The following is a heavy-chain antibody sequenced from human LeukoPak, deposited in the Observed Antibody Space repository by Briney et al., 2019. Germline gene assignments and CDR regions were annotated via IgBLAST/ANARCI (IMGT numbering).Heavy chain of an antibody. CDR3: AREGNDYDFWSGQLPDY. Sequence: GGSLRLSCAASGFTVSSNYMSWVRQAPGKGLEWVANIKQDGSEKYYVDSVKGRFTISRDNAKNSLYLQMNSLRAEDTAVYYCAREGNDYDFWSGQLPDYWGQGTLVTVSS. D-gene: IGHD3-3*01. CDR2: IKQDGSEK. J-gene: IGHJ4*02. CDR1: GFTVSSNY. V-gene: IGHV3-7*03.